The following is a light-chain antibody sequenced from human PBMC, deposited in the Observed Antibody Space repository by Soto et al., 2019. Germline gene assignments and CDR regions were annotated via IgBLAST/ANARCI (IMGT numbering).Light chain of an antibody. Sequence: DIQLTQSPSTLSASVGDRVTITCRASQSVTDWLAWYQQKPGKAPKLLIYDASSLESGVPSRFSGSGSGTEFSLTISSLQPDDFATYYCQQYYHSCTFGQVTKVEIE. CDR1: QSVTDW. CDR3: QQYYHSCT. V-gene: IGKV1-5*01. CDR2: DAS. J-gene: IGKJ2*02.